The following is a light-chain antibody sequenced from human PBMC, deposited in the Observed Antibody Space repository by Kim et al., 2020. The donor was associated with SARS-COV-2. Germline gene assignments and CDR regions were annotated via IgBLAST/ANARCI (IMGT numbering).Light chain of an antibody. V-gene: IGLV10-54*01. Sequence: RQTATLTWTGNSNNVGNEGVAWLQQHQGHPPKLLSCRNNNRPSGISERFSASRSGNTASLTITGLQPEDEADYYCSAWDSSLSAWVFGGGTKLTVL. CDR1: SNNVGNEG. J-gene: IGLJ3*02. CDR3: SAWDSSLSAWV. CDR2: RNN.